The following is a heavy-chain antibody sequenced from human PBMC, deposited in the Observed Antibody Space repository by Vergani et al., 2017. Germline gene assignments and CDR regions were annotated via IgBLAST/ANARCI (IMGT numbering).Heavy chain of an antibody. CDR1: GFSFRGHG. CDR2: ISYDGDRR. J-gene: IGHJ4*01. D-gene: IGHD4-11*01. Sequence: QVHLVESGGGVVQPGRSLTLSCVASGFSFRGHGMHWVRQAPGKGLEWVAMISYDGDRRDYGDFAKGRFTISRDSSNTVYLQMHSLRVEDTAMYFCAKDLSYSTAWPHFCSRGQGTLVTVSS. CDR3: AKDLSYSTAWPHFCS. V-gene: IGHV3-30*18.